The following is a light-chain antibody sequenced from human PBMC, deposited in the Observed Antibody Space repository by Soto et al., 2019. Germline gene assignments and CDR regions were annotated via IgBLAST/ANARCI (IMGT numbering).Light chain of an antibody. J-gene: IGKJ3*01. CDR1: QSVSSY. Sequence: EIVLTQSPATLSLSPGERATLSCRASQSVSSYLAWYHQKPGQAPRLLIYDTSKRATGIPARLSGSGSGTDCAPTISSLEPEEFAVYYRQQRTNWPRSFTFGPGTKVDIK. V-gene: IGKV3-11*01. CDR3: QQRTNWPRSFT. CDR2: DTS.